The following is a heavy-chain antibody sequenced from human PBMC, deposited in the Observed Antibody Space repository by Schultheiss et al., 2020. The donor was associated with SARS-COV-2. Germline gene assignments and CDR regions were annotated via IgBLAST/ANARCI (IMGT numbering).Heavy chain of an antibody. CDR1: GGSISSGGYY. J-gene: IGHJ4*02. CDR2: IYYSGST. D-gene: IGHD4-17*01. CDR3: ARFSNGDYGDSNAFDY. V-gene: IGHV4-31*03. Sequence: SETLSLTCTVSGGSISSGGYYWSWIRQYPGKGLEWIGYIYYSGSTYYNPSLKSRVTISVDTSKNQFSLKLSSVTAADTAVYYCARFSNGDYGDSNAFDYWGQGTLVTVSS.